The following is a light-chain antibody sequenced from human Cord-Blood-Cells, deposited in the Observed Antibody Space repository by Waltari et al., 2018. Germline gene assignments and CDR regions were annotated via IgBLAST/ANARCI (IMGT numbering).Light chain of an antibody. CDR2: AAS. Sequence: DIQMTQSPSSLSASVGDRVTITCRASQSISSYLNWYQQKPGKAPKLLIYAASSLQSGVPSRFSGSRSGTYFTLTISSLQPEDFATYYCQQSYSAPLTFGGWTKVEIK. V-gene: IGKV1-39*01. J-gene: IGKJ4*01. CDR1: QSISSY. CDR3: QQSYSAPLT.